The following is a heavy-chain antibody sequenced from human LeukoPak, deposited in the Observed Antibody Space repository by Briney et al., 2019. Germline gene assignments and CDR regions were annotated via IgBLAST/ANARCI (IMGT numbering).Heavy chain of an antibody. J-gene: IGHJ4*02. Sequence: GGSLRLSCAASGFTVSSNYMSWVRQAPGKGLEWVSVIYSGGSTYYADSVKGRFTISRDNSKSTLYIQMNSLRAEDTAVYYCASSRSGPHGKDWGQGTLVTVSS. V-gene: IGHV3-53*01. CDR3: ASSRSGPHGKD. CDR1: GFTVSSNY. CDR2: IYSGGST. D-gene: IGHD3-3*01.